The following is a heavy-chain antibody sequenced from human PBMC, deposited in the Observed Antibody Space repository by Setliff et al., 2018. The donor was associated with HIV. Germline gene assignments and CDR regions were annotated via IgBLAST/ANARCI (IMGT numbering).Heavy chain of an antibody. D-gene: IGHD6-19*01. CDR3: ARHGNRYSSGWYRLHLGGYYYYGMDV. Sequence: SVKVSCKASGYTFTSCFMHWVRQAPGQGLEWMGGIIPIFGTANYAQKFQGRVTITTDESTSTAYMELSSLRSEDTAVYYCARHGNRYSSGWYRLHLGGYYYYGMDVWGQGTTVTVSS. CDR2: IIPIFGTA. J-gene: IGHJ6*02. V-gene: IGHV1-69*05. CDR1: GYTFTSCF.